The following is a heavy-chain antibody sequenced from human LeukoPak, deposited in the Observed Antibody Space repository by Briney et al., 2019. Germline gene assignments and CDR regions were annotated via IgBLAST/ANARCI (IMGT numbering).Heavy chain of an antibody. Sequence: GGSLRLSCAASGFTVSSYSMKWVRQAPGKGLEWVSSISSSSSYIYYADSVKGRFTISRDNAKNSLYLQMNSLRAEDTAVYYCARDYSSSHFDYWGQGTLVTVSS. V-gene: IGHV3-21*01. CDR3: ARDYSSSHFDY. CDR1: GFTVSSYS. CDR2: ISSSSSYI. J-gene: IGHJ4*02. D-gene: IGHD6-6*01.